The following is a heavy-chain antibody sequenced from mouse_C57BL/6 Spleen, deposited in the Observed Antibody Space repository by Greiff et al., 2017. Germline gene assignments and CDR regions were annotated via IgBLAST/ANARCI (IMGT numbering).Heavy chain of an antibody. J-gene: IGHJ2*01. Sequence: EVHLVAPGGGLVQPGGSLSLSCAASGFTFTDYYMSWVRQPPGQALEWLGFIGNKANGYTTEYNASVKGRFTISRDTSQGKLYREMNAKRTEDCATYGDESYNGDYCDYWGQGTTLTVAS. V-gene: IGHV7-3*01. CDR2: IGNKANGYTT. CDR1: GFTFTDYY. CDR3: ESYNGDYCDY.